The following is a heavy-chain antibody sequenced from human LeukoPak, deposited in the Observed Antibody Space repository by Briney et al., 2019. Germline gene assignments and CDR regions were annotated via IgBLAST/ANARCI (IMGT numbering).Heavy chain of an antibody. CDR2: IYSGGST. J-gene: IGHJ6*02. V-gene: IGHV3-53*01. CDR3: ARDSKGYSSSWYADV. CDR1: GFTLSSNY. D-gene: IGHD6-13*01. Sequence: GGSLRLSCAASGFTLSSNYISWVRLAAGKGLEWVSVIYSGGSTYYADSVKGRFTISRDNSKNTLYLQMNSLRAEDTAVYYCARDSKGYSSSWYADVWGQGTTVTVSS.